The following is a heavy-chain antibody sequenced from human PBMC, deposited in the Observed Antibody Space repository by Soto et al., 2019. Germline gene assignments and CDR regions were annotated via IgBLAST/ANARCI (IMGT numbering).Heavy chain of an antibody. V-gene: IGHV3-23*01. D-gene: IGHD3-22*01. CDR2: ISGSGGST. CDR3: AKDLAPYYYDSSGYYRPYFDY. J-gene: IGHJ4*02. Sequence: EVQLLESGGGLVQPGGSLRLSCAASGFTFSSYAMSWVRQAPGKGLEWVSAISGSGGSTYYADSVKGRFTISRDNSKNTLYLQVNSVRAEDTAVYYCAKDLAPYYYDSSGYYRPYFDYWGQGTLVTVSS. CDR1: GFTFSSYA.